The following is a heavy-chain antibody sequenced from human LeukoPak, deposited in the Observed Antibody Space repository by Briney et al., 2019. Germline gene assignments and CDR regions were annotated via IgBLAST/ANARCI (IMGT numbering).Heavy chain of an antibody. CDR1: GGSFSGYY. CDR3: ARLGLRQWLPNRGFDY. CDR2: INHSGST. J-gene: IGHJ4*02. V-gene: IGHV4-34*01. Sequence: RSSETLSLTCAVYGGSFSGYYWSWIRQPPGKGLEWIGEINHSGSTNYNPSLKSRVTISVDTSKNQFSLKLSSVTAADTAVYYCARLGLRQWLPNRGFDYWGQGTLVTVSS. D-gene: IGHD6-19*01.